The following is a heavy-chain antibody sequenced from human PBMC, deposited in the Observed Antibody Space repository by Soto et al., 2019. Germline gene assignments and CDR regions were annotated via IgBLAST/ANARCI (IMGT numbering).Heavy chain of an antibody. J-gene: IGHJ3*02. CDR1: GGSFSGYY. Sequence: SETLSLTCNVYGGSFSGYYWSWVRQPPGKGLEWIGYIYYSGSTNYNPSLKSRVTISVDTSKNQFSLKLSSVTAADTAVYYCARDLPGREGYVNDAFDIWGQGTMVTVSS. CDR3: ARDLPGREGYVNDAFDI. V-gene: IGHV4-59*01. CDR2: IYYSGST. D-gene: IGHD5-12*01.